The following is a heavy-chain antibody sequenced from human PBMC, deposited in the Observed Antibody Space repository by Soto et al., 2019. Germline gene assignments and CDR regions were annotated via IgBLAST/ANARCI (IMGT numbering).Heavy chain of an antibody. CDR1: GFTFSSYA. CDR2: ISGSGGST. V-gene: IGHV3-23*01. J-gene: IGHJ4*02. Sequence: GGSLRLSCAASGFTFSSYAMSWVRQAPGKGLEWVSAISGSGGSTYYADSVKGRFTISRDNSKNTLYLQMNSLRAEDTAVYYCASVNHVLRFLEWSGSYFDYWGQGTLVTVSS. CDR3: ASVNHVLRFLEWSGSYFDY. D-gene: IGHD3-3*01.